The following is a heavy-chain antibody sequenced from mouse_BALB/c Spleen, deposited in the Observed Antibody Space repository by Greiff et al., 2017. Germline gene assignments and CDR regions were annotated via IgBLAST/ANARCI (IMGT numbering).Heavy chain of an antibody. D-gene: IGHD2-4*01. CDR2: ISNGGGST. Sequence: EVQGVESGGGLVQPGGSLKLSCAASGFTFSSYTMSWVRQTPEKRLEWVAYISNGGGSTYYPDTVKGRFTISRDNAKNTLYLQMSSLKSEDTAMYYCARQGLRSYAMDYWGQGTSVTVSS. CDR3: ARQGLRSYAMDY. V-gene: IGHV5-12-2*01. CDR1: GFTFSSYT. J-gene: IGHJ4*01.